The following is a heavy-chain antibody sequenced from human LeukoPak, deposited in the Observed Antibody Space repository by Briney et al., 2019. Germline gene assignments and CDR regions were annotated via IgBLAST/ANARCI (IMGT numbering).Heavy chain of an antibody. V-gene: IGHV4-34*01. Sequence: SETLSLTCAVYGESFSGYYWTWIRQPPGKGLEWIGEINHSGSTNYNPSLKSRVTISVDTSKNQFSLEVSSVTAADTTVFYCARGREVTRDFDYWGQGTLVTVSS. D-gene: IGHD4-23*01. CDR1: GESFSGYY. CDR3: ARGREVTRDFDY. J-gene: IGHJ4*02. CDR2: INHSGST.